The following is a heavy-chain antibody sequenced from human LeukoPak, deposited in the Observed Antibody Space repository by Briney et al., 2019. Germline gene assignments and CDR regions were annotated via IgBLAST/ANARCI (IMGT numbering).Heavy chain of an antibody. CDR1: GFTFSSYA. V-gene: IGHV3-23*01. CDR2: ISGSGDNT. J-gene: IGHJ4*02. CDR3: ARDIGPRRGAPGGIPDY. Sequence: GGSLRLSCAASGFTFSSYAMSWVRQAPGKGLEWVSGISGSGDNTYYADSVKGRFTISRDNSKNTLYLQMNSLRAEDTAVYYCARDIGPRRGAPGGIPDYWGQGTLVTVSS. D-gene: IGHD3-16*01.